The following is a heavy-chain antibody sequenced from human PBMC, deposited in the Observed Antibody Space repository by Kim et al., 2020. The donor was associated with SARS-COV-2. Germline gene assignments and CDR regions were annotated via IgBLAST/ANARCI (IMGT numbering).Heavy chain of an antibody. CDR3: ARVRNRGPDY. Sequence: YTNYADSVKGRFTISRDNAKNSLYLQMNSLRAEDTAVYYCARVRNRGPDYWGQGTLVTVSS. J-gene: IGHJ4*02. CDR2: YT. D-gene: IGHD3-10*01. V-gene: IGHV3-11*05.